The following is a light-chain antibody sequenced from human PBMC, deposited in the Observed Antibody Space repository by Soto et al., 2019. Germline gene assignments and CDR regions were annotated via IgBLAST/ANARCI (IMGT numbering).Light chain of an antibody. CDR3: SSYSISTAYL. CDR1: SSDVGGYDY. Sequence: QSVLTQPVSVSGSPGHPITISCTGTSSDVGGYDYVSWYQLHPGKAPKLMVFEVSNRPSGVSYRFSGSKSGNTASLTISGLQAEDEADYFCSSYSISTAYLFGTGTKVTVL. CDR2: EVS. J-gene: IGLJ1*01. V-gene: IGLV2-14*01.